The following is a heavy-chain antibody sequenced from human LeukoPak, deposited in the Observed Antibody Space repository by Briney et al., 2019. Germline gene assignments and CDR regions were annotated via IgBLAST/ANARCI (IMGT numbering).Heavy chain of an antibody. D-gene: IGHD3-22*01. CDR2: ISYDGSNK. CDR3: ARDIPYTMIADY. Sequence: GGSLRLSCAASGFTFSSYAMHWVRQAPGKGLEWVAVISYDGSNKYYADSVKGRFTISRDNSKNTLYLQVNSLRAEDTAVYYCARDIPYTMIADYWGQGTLVTVSS. CDR1: GFTFSSYA. V-gene: IGHV3-30-3*01. J-gene: IGHJ4*02.